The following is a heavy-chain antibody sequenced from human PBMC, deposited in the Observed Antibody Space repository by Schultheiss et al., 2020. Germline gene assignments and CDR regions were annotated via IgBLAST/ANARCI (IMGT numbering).Heavy chain of an antibody. CDR1: GGSISSGGYY. CDR3: ARDRGKWELRHYFDY. V-gene: IGHV4-31*03. Sequence: SETLSLTCTVSGGSISSGGYYWSWIRQHPGKGLEWIGYIYYSGSTNYNPSLKSRVTISVDKSKNQFSLKLSSVTAADTAVYYCARDRGKWELRHYFDYWGQGALVTVSS. CDR2: IYYSGST. D-gene: IGHD1-26*01. J-gene: IGHJ4*02.